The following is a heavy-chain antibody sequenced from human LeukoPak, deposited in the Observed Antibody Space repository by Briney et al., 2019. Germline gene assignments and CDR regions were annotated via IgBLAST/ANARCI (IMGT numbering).Heavy chain of an antibody. V-gene: IGHV3-7*03. D-gene: IGHD6-6*01. CDR1: GLTLSDNY. CDR3: ASAGGDSRSPLPFYY. CDR2: IKQDGSEK. Sequence: PGGSLRLSCAASGLTLSDNYMTWIRQAPGKGLEWVANIKQDGSEKYYVDSVKGRFTISRDNAENSLFLQMNSLRAEDTAVYFCASAGGDSRSPLPFYYWGQGTLVTVSS. J-gene: IGHJ4*02.